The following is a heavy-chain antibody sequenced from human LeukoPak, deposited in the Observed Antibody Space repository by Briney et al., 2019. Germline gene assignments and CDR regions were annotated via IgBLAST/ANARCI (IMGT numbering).Heavy chain of an antibody. CDR1: GFTFSTYG. D-gene: IGHD6-13*01. V-gene: IGHV3-33*06. CDR2: IWYDGSSS. Sequence: GGSLRLSCAASGFTFSTYGMHWVRQAPGKGLGWVAIIWYDGSSSYYADSVKGRFTISRDNSKNTLYLQMNSLRAEDTAVYYCAKHSSSSLGMIDYWGQGTLVTVSP. CDR3: AKHSSSSLGMIDY. J-gene: IGHJ4*02.